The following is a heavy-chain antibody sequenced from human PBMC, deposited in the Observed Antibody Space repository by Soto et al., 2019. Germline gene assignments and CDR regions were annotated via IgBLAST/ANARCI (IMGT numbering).Heavy chain of an antibody. D-gene: IGHD1-26*01. CDR2: IYYSGST. CDR1: GASVSSGSHY. CDR3: ATQEVGGSYVYTFDP. Sequence: PSETLSLTCTVSGASVSSGSHYLTWIRQPPGKGLEWIGSIYYSGSTYYNPSLKSRVTISVDTSKNQFSLKLSSVTAADTAVYYCATQEVGGSYVYTFDPWGQGTLVTVSS. V-gene: IGHV4-39*01. J-gene: IGHJ5*02.